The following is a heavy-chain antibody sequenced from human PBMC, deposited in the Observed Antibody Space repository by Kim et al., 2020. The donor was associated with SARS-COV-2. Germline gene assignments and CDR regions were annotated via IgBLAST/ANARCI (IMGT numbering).Heavy chain of an antibody. Sequence: GESLKISCEGSGYSYTRYWIGWVRQMPGKGLEWMGIIYPGDSDTRYGPSFQDQVTISADKSINTAYLQWSSLKASDTAIYYCARRNNGREYFDLWGRGTLVIVSS. D-gene: IGHD1-1*01. J-gene: IGHJ2*01. CDR3: ARRNNGREYFDL. CDR2: IYPGDSDT. V-gene: IGHV5-51*01. CDR1: GYSYTRYW.